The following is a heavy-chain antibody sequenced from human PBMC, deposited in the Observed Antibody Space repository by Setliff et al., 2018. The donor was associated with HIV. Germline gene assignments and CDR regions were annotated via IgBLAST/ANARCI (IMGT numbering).Heavy chain of an antibody. D-gene: IGHD5-12*01. J-gene: IGHJ4*02. CDR2: IKQDGSGK. CDR3: HSGYDSEEQSYFDY. V-gene: IGHV3-7*01. CDR1: GFTFSSYW. Sequence: PGGSLRLSCAASGFTFSSYWMSWVRQAPGKGLEWVANIKQDGSGKYYVDSVKGRFTISRDNAKNSLYLQMHDLRAEDTGVYYCHSGYDSEEQSYFDYWGQGTLVTVSS.